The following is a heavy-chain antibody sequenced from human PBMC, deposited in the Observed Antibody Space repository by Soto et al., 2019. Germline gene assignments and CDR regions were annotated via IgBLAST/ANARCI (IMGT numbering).Heavy chain of an antibody. V-gene: IGHV3-23*01. Sequence: PGGSLRLSCAASGFTFSSYAMSWVRQAPGKGLEWVSGVSSGGHDTGYADSVKGRFTISRDNSKNTLYLQMNSLRAEDTAVYFCAKDNPIDFWGQGTLVTVSS. J-gene: IGHJ4*02. CDR1: GFTFSSYA. CDR3: AKDNPIDF. CDR2: VSSGGHDT.